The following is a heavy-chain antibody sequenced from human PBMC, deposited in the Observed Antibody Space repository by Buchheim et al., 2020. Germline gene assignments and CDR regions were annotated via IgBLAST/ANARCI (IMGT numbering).Heavy chain of an antibody. D-gene: IGHD2-8*01. CDR2: INHSGST. CDR1: GGSFSGYY. Sequence: QVQLQQWGAGLLKPSETLSLTCAAYGGSFSGYYWSWIRQPPGKGLEWIGEINHSGSTNYNPSLKSRVTISVDTSKNQFSLKLSSVTAADTAVYYCARGFLYGHYYYYGMDVWGQGTT. J-gene: IGHJ6*02. CDR3: ARGFLYGHYYYYGMDV. V-gene: IGHV4-34*01.